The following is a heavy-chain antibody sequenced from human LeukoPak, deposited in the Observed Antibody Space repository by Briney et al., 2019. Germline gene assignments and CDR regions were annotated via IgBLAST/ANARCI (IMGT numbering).Heavy chain of an antibody. CDR3: ARAIPFPVGATTGYYYYMDV. V-gene: IGHV1-18*01. Sequence: GASVKVCCKASGYTFTSYGISWVRQAPGQGLEWMGWISAYNGNTNYAQKLQGRVTMTTDTSTSTAYMELRSLRSDDTAVYYCARAIPFPVGATTGYYYYMDVWGKGTTVTVSS. J-gene: IGHJ6*03. D-gene: IGHD1-26*01. CDR2: ISAYNGNT. CDR1: GYTFTSYG.